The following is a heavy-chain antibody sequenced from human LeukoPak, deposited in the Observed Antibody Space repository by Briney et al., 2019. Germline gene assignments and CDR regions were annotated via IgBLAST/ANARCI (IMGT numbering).Heavy chain of an antibody. V-gene: IGHV4-34*01. J-gene: IGHJ4*02. CDR1: GGSFSGYY. CDR2: INHSGST. D-gene: IGHD3-22*01. Sequence: SETLSLTCAVYGGSFSGYYWSWIRQPPGKGLEWIGEINHSGSTNYNPSLKSRVTISVDTSKNQFSPKLSSVTAADTAVYYCARGPTYYYDSSGYSFDYWGQGTLVTVSS. CDR3: ARGPTYYYDSSGYSFDY.